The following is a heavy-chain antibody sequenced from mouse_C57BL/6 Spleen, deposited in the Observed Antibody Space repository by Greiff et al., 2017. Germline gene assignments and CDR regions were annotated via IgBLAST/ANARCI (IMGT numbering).Heavy chain of an antibody. Sequence: QVQLQQSGAELVKPGASVKISCKASGYAFSRYWMNWVKQRPGKGLEWIGQIYPGDGDTNYNGKFKGKATLTADKSSSTAYMQLSSLTSEDSAVYFCAAPITTVVDAWFAYWGQGTLVTVSA. CDR3: AAPITTVVDAWFAY. CDR1: GYAFSRYW. V-gene: IGHV1-80*01. J-gene: IGHJ3*01. CDR2: IYPGDGDT. D-gene: IGHD1-1*01.